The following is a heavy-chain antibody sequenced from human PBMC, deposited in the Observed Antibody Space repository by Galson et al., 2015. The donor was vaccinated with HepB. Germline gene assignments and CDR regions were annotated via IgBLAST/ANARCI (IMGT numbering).Heavy chain of an antibody. CDR1: GGTFSSYA. D-gene: IGHD3-16*02. Sequence: SVKVSCKASGGTFSSYAISWVRQAPGQGLEWMGRIIPILGIANYAQKFQGRVTITADESTSTAYMELSSLRSEDTAVYYCARGLRLGEFSNAFDIWGQGTMVTVSS. CDR2: IIPILGIA. V-gene: IGHV1-69*04. CDR3: ARGLRLGEFSNAFDI. J-gene: IGHJ3*02.